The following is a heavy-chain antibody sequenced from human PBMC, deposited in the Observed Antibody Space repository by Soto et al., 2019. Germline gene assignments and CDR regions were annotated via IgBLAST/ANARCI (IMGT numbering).Heavy chain of an antibody. V-gene: IGHV3-30-3*01. D-gene: IGHD1-26*01. CDR2: ISYDRSNK. J-gene: IGHJ4*02. CDR3: ARDRMGATPATFFDY. Sequence: GRSLRLSCAPSGFTFSSYPTHWVRQAPGKGLEWVAVISYDRSNKYYADSAKGRFTISSDNSKNTLYLQMHSLRAEDTAVYYCARDRMGATPATFFDYWGQGTLVTVSS. CDR1: GFTFSSYP.